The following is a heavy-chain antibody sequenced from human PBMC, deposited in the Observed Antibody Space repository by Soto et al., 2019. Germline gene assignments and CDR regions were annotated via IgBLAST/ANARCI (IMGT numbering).Heavy chain of an antibody. CDR1: GGSISSSNW. CDR2: IYHSGNT. CDR3: ARRWGEGRVDD. J-gene: IGHJ4*02. D-gene: IGHD3-10*01. V-gene: IGHV4-4*02. Sequence: QVQLQESGPGLVKPSGTLSLTCAVSGGSISSSNWWSWVRQPPGKGLEWIGEIYHSGNTTYNPSLKSRVTMAVDKSRNQFSLKLSSVTAADTAVYYCARRWGEGRVDDWGQGTLVTVSS.